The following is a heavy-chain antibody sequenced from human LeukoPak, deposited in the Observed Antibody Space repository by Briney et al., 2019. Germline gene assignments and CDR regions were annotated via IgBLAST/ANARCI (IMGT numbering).Heavy chain of an antibody. CDR3: ARRTAKGSYYDTHHFDY. V-gene: IGHV4-59*08. CDR2: IYYSGST. D-gene: IGHD3-22*01. J-gene: IGHJ4*02. CDR1: GGSISSYY. Sequence: SETLSLTCTVSGGSISSYYWSWIRQPPGKGLEWIGYIYYSGSTNYNPSLKSRVTISVDTSKIQFSLKLSSVTAADTAVYYCARRTAKGSYYDTHHFDYWGQGTLVTVSS.